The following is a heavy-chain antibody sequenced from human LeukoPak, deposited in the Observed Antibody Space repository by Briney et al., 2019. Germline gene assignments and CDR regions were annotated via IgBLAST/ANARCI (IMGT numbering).Heavy chain of an antibody. J-gene: IGHJ4*02. Sequence: PGGSLRLSCATSGFTFSNYAMSWVRQAPGKGLEWVSAISGSSGSTYYADSVKGRFTISRDNSKNTLDLQMNSLTAENTAIYYCAKDQIVVVTAPKFDYWGQGTLVTVSS. D-gene: IGHD2-21*02. CDR3: AKDQIVVVTAPKFDY. CDR1: GFTFSNYA. CDR2: ISGSSGST. V-gene: IGHV3-23*01.